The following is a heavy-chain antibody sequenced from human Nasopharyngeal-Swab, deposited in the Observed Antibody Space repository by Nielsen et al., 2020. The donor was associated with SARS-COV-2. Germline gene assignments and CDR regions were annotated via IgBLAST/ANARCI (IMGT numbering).Heavy chain of an antibody. CDR3: ARGRTSLHYGGNPELDY. D-gene: IGHD4-23*01. CDR2: INPNSGGT. V-gene: IGHV1-2*04. Sequence: WVRQAPGQGLEWMGWINPNSGGTNYAQKFQGWVTMTRDTSISTAYMELSRLRSDDTAVYYCARGRTSLHYGGNPELDYWGQGTLVPSPQ. J-gene: IGHJ4*02.